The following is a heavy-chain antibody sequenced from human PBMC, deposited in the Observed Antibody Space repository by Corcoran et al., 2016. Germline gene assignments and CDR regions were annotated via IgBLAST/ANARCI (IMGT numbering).Heavy chain of an antibody. Sequence: QVQLQESGPGLVKPSETLSLTCTVSGGSISSYYWSWIRQPPGKGLEWIGYIYYSGSTNYNPSLKSRVTLSVDTSKNQFSLKLSSLTAADTAVYYCARCVGSPSADYGSGSYADYVDYWGQGTLVTVSS. CDR3: ARCVGSPSADYGSGSYADYVDY. CDR2: IYYSGST. D-gene: IGHD3-10*01. J-gene: IGHJ4*02. CDR1: GGSISSYY. V-gene: IGHV4-59*01.